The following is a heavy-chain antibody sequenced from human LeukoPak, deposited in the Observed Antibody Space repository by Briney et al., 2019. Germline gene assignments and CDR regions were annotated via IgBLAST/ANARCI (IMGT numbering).Heavy chain of an antibody. J-gene: IGHJ4*02. CDR3: ARREYSSSWYFY. Sequence: PSETLSLTCTVSGGSISNYYWSWIRQPPGKGMEWIGFIYYSGSTHYNPSLKGRVTLSVDTSKNQFSLRLSSVTAADTAVYYCARREYSSSWYFYWGQGTLVTVSS. CDR2: IYYSGST. CDR1: GGSISNYY. V-gene: IGHV4-59*08. D-gene: IGHD6-13*01.